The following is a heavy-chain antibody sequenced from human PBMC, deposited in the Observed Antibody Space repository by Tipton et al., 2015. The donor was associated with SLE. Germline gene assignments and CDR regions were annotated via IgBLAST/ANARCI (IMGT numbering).Heavy chain of an antibody. Sequence: LRLSCTVSGGSISRSSHSWDWIRQPPGKGLGWIGSIFYSGTTYYNPSLKSRVRISIDWSRNQFSLKLSSVTAADTAVYYCARASPVAKGVGGWGQGTTVTVSS. CDR1: GGSISRSSHS. CDR3: ARASPVAKGVGG. J-gene: IGHJ6*02. V-gene: IGHV4-39*07. CDR2: IFYSGTT.